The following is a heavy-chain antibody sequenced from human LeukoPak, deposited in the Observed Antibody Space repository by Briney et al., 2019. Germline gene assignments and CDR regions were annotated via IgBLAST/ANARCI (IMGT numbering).Heavy chain of an antibody. CDR1: GGSISSSSYY. V-gene: IGHV4-39*01. CDR2: IYYSGST. J-gene: IGHJ4*02. Sequence: SETLSVTCTVSGGSISSSSYYWGWIRQPPGKGLEWIGSIYYSGSTYYNPSLKSRVTISVDTSKNQFSLKLSSVTAADTAVYYCARPNDSSGYYYDPFDYWGQGTLVTVSS. D-gene: IGHD3-22*01. CDR3: ARPNDSSGYYYDPFDY.